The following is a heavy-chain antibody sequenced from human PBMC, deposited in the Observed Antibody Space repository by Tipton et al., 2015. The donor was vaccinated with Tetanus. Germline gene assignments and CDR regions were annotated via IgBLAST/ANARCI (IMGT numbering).Heavy chain of an antibody. CDR2: INHNGST. D-gene: IGHD2-15*01. J-gene: IGHJ5*02. V-gene: IGHV4-34*01. Sequence: TLSLTCAVYGGSFSGYYWSWIRQPPGKGLEWIGEINHNGSTNYNPSLKSRVTISVDTSKNQFSLKLSSVTAADTAVYYCARGVVVAATVGWFDPWGQGTLVTVSS. CDR1: GGSFSGYY. CDR3: ARGVVVAATVGWFDP.